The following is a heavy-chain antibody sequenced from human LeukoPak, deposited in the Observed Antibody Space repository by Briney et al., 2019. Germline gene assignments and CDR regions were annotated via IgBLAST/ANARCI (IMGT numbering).Heavy chain of an antibody. J-gene: IGHJ3*02. CDR2: ISSSGSI. D-gene: IGHD4-23*01. V-gene: IGHV3-48*03. CDR3: AREGYGGTSDAFDI. CDR1: GFTFRTYE. Sequence: PGGSLRLSCATSGFTFRTYEMDWVRQAPGKGLEWVSYISSSGSIYYTGSVKGRFTISRDNAKNSLYLQMNSLRAEDTAIYYCAREGYGGTSDAFDIWGQGTMVTVSS.